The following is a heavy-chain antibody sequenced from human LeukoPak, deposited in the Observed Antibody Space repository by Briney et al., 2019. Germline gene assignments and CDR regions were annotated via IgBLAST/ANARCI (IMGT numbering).Heavy chain of an antibody. J-gene: IGHJ5*02. CDR2: IKSKSDGGTT. Sequence: PGGSLRLSCAAPGFRFRNAWMSWVRPAPGKGLEWVGHIKSKSDGGTTDYAAPVKGRFTISRDDSENTLYLQMNSLKAEDTAVYYCTTERRNSWYGPWFDPWGQGTLVTVSS. D-gene: IGHD6-13*01. CDR3: TTERRNSWYGPWFDP. V-gene: IGHV3-15*01. CDR1: GFRFRNAW.